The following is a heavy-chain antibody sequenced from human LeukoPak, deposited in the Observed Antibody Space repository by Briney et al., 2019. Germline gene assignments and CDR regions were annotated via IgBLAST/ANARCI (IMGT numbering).Heavy chain of an antibody. Sequence: TSETLSLTCTVSGGSISSGDYYWSWIRQPPGEGLEWIGYIYYSGSTYYNPSLKSRVIMSVDTSKNQFSLKVSSVTAADTAVYYCARDTGDYGDYDWYFDLWGRGTLITVSS. V-gene: IGHV4-30-4*01. CDR1: GGSISSGDYY. D-gene: IGHD4-17*01. CDR2: IYYSGST. J-gene: IGHJ2*01. CDR3: ARDTGDYGDYDWYFDL.